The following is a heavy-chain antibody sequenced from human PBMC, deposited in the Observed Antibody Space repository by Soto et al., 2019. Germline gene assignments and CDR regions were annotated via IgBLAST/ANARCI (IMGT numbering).Heavy chain of an antibody. CDR3: AAGGVLPRYY. V-gene: IGHV4-30-2*01. CDR2: IYHSGST. Sequence: QLQLQESGSGLVKPSQTLSLTCAVSGGAISSGGYSWSWIRQPPGKGMEWIGYIYHSGSTYYNPCLKSRVTISVDMSKNQFSLKLSSVTATDTAVYYCAAGGVLPRYYWGQGTLVTVSS. CDR1: GGAISSGGYS. D-gene: IGHD2-15*01. J-gene: IGHJ4*02.